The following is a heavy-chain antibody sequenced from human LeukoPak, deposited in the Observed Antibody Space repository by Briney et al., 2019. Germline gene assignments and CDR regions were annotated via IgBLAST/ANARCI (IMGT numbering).Heavy chain of an antibody. J-gene: IGHJ4*02. V-gene: IGHV4-59*08. Sequence: SETLSLTCTVSGGSISSYYWSWIRQPPGKGLEWIGYIYYSGSTHYNPSLKSRVTISVDTSKNQFFLRLTSVTAADTAVYFCATLVSTRYYFDYWGQGTLVTVSS. CDR3: ATLVSTRYYFDY. CDR1: GGSISSYY. D-gene: IGHD5/OR15-5a*01. CDR2: IYYSGST.